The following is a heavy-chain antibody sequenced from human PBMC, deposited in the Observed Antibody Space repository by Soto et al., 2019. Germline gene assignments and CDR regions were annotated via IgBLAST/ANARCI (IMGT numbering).Heavy chain of an antibody. CDR2: IYYSGST. V-gene: IGHV4-61*01. Sequence: PSKTLSLTCTVSGGSVNTAPYYWSWMRQPPGKGLEWIGNIYYSGSTNYNPSLKSRVSISLDTSKNQFSLNLNSVTAADTAVYFCARDHHSFYDTSGYYPHFDYWGQGTLVTVSS. J-gene: IGHJ4*02. CDR3: ARDHHSFYDTSGYYPHFDY. D-gene: IGHD3-22*01. CDR1: GGSVNTAPYY.